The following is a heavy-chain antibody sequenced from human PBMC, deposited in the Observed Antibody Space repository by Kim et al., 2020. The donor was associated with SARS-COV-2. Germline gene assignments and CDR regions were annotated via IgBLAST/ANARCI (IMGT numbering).Heavy chain of an antibody. CDR2: ISSSGSTI. V-gene: IGHV3-48*03. CDR3: ARASFAVDY. Sequence: GGSLRLSCAASGFTFSSYEMNWVRQAPGKGLEWVSYISSSGSTIYYADSVKGRFTISRDNAKKSLYLQMNSLRAEDTAVYYCARASFAVDYWGQGTLVTVSS. CDR1: GFTFSSYE. J-gene: IGHJ4*02.